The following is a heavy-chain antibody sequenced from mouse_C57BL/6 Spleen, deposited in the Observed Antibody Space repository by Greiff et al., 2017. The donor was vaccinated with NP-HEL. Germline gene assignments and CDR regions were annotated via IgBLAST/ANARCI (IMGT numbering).Heavy chain of an antibody. D-gene: IGHD3-3*01. J-gene: IGHJ3*01. CDR2: YPGSGNTY. Sequence: VQLQQSGPELVKPGASVKMSCKASGYTFTDYYMHWVKQKPGKGLEWIGEIYPGSGNTYYNEKFKGKATLTAYTSSSTAYMQLSSLTSEDSAVYFSRGWFAYWGQGTLVTVSA. CDR1: YTFTDYYM. V-gene: IGHV1-83*01. CDR3: GWFAY.